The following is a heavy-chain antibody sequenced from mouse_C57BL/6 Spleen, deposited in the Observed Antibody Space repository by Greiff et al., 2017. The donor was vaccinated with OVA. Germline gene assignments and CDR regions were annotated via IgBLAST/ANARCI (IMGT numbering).Heavy chain of an antibody. Sequence: VQLQQSGPELVKPGASVKISCKASGYTFTDYYMNWVKQSHGKSLEWIGDINPNNGGTSYNQKFKGKATLTVDKSSSTAYMELRSLTSEDSAVYYCARSGYDYDGGYFDDWGQGTTLTVAS. CDR3: ARSGYDYDGGYFDD. D-gene: IGHD2-4*01. CDR2: INPNNGGT. V-gene: IGHV1-26*01. CDR1: GYTFTDYY. J-gene: IGHJ2*01.